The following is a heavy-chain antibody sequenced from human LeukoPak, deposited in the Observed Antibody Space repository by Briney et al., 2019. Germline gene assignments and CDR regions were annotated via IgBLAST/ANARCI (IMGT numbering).Heavy chain of an antibody. D-gene: IGHD3-9*01. V-gene: IGHV1-69*13. Sequence: SVKVSCKASGGTFSSYAISWVRQAPGQGLEWMGGIIPIFGTANYAQKFQGRVTITADESTSTAYMELSSLRSEDTAVYYCARANDDILTGYYSDYWGQGTLVTVSS. J-gene: IGHJ4*02. CDR1: GGTFSSYA. CDR2: IIPIFGTA. CDR3: ARANDDILTGYYSDY.